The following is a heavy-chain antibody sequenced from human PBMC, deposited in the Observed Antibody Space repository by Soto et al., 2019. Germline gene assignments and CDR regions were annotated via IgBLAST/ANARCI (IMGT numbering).Heavy chain of an antibody. CDR2: ISAYNGNT. Sequence: QVQLVQSGAEVKKPGASVKVSCKASGYTFTSYGISWVRQAPGQGLEWMGWISAYNGNTNYAQKLQGRVTMTTDTATSTAYMELRSLRSDDTAVYYCARDPPVVVVAATGRYYYYGMDVWGQGTTVTVSS. J-gene: IGHJ6*02. V-gene: IGHV1-18*04. CDR1: GYTFTSYG. CDR3: ARDPPVVVVAATGRYYYYGMDV. D-gene: IGHD2-15*01.